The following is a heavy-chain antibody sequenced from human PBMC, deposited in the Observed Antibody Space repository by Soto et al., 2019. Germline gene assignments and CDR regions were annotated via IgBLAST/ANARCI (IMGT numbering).Heavy chain of an antibody. CDR1: GFTFSSYA. V-gene: IGHV3-30-3*01. Sequence: PGGSLRLSCVASGFTFSSYAMHWVRQAPGKGLEWVAVISYDGSNKYYADSVKGRFTISRDNSKNTLYLQMNSLRAEDTAVYYCARINYYDSSGLLDYWGQGTLVTVSS. J-gene: IGHJ4*02. CDR3: ARINYYDSSGLLDY. D-gene: IGHD3-22*01. CDR2: ISYDGSNK.